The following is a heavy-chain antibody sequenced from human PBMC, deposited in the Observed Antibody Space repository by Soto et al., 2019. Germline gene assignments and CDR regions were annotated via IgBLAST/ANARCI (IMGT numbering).Heavy chain of an antibody. D-gene: IGHD6-6*01. CDR1: GYSFTSYW. V-gene: IGHV5-51*01. Sequence: GESLKISCKGSGYSFTSYWIGWVRQMPGKGLEWMGIIYPGDSGTRYSPSFQGQVTISADKSISTAYLQWSSLKASDTAMYYCARRSSSLGLYYYYGMDVWGQGTTVTVSS. CDR2: IYPGDSGT. J-gene: IGHJ6*02. CDR3: ARRSSSLGLYYYYGMDV.